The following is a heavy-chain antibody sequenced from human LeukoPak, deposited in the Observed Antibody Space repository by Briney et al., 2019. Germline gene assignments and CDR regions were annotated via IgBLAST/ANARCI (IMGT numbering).Heavy chain of an antibody. Sequence: PSETLSLTCTVSGGSISSRSYYWGWIRQPPGKGLEWIGSIYYSGSTYYNPSLKSRVTISVDTSKNQFSLKLSSVTAADTAVYYCASYSYYYDSSGYFDYWGQGTLDTVSS. D-gene: IGHD3-22*01. J-gene: IGHJ4*02. CDR1: GGSISSRSYY. V-gene: IGHV4-39*07. CDR2: IYYSGST. CDR3: ASYSYYYDSSGYFDY.